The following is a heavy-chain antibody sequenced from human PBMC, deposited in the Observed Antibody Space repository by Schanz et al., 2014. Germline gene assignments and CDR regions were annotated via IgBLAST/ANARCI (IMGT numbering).Heavy chain of an antibody. CDR2: ISVYTGNT. V-gene: IGHV1-18*01. J-gene: IGHJ4*02. Sequence: QVQLVQSGAEVKKPGASVRVSCKASGYTFTTYAMSWVRQAPGQGLEWVGWISVYTGNTKYGQKVQGRVTMTADTSTDTACMELRSLRSDDTAVYYCARDRRFFDRDDLYCFDSWGQGTLVTVSS. CDR1: GYTFTTYA. D-gene: IGHD3-3*01. CDR3: ARDRRFFDRDDLYCFDS.